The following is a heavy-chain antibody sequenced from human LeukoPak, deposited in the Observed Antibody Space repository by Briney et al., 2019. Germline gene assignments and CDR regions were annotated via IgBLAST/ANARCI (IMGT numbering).Heavy chain of an antibody. V-gene: IGHV3-49*04. CDR3: ARDQGIVPRRRAFDH. D-gene: IGHD2-15*01. J-gene: IGHJ4*02. CDR2: IRSIAYGGAT. CDR1: GFLFDDFA. Sequence: PGGSLRLSCSGSGFLFDDFAVSWVRQAPGKGLEWVGFIRSIAYGGATEYAASVKGRFTISRDDSKGIAYLQMDSVNSEDTAVYYCARDQGIVPRRRAFDHWGRGTLVTVSS.